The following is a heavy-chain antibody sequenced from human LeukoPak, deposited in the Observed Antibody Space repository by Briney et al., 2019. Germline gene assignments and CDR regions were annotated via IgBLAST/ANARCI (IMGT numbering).Heavy chain of an antibody. V-gene: IGHV4-31*03. Sequence: SETLSLTCTVSGGSISSGGYYWSWIRQHPGKGLEWIGYIYYSGSTYYNPSLKSRVTISVDTSKNQFSLKLSSVTAADTAVYYCARAHCSSTSCYTRWFDPWGQGTLVTVSS. J-gene: IGHJ5*02. CDR1: GGSISSGGYY. CDR2: IYYSGST. D-gene: IGHD2-2*02. CDR3: ARAHCSSTSCYTRWFDP.